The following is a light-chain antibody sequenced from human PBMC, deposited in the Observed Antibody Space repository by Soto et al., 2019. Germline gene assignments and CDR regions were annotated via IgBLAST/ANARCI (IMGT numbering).Light chain of an antibody. CDR3: SSYTSSSTVV. CDR2: DVG. CDR1: SSDVGGYNY. V-gene: IGLV2-14*03. J-gene: IGLJ2*01. Sequence: QSALTQPASVSGSPGQSITISCTGTSSDVGGYNYVSWYQHHPGKAPKLMIYDVGNRPSGVSNRFSGSKSGNTASLTISGLQAEEGADYYCSSYTSSSTVVFGGGTKHTVL.